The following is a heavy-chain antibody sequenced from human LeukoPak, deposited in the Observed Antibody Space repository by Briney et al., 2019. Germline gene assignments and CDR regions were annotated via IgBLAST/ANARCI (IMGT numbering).Heavy chain of an antibody. J-gene: IGHJ5*02. Sequence: GRSLRLSCATSGLTFDDYAMHWVRQFPGKGLEWVSGISRNSGTKGYGDSVKGRFTISRDNSKNTFYLQMNTLRADDTAVYYCAKGSGSGWYGWFAPWGQGTLVTVPS. CDR3: AKGSGSGWYGWFAP. D-gene: IGHD6-19*01. CDR2: ISRNSGTK. V-gene: IGHV3-9*01. CDR1: GLTFDDYA.